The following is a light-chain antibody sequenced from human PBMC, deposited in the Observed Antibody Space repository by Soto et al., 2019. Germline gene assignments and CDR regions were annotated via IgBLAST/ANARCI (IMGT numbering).Light chain of an antibody. J-gene: IGLJ3*02. CDR2: LNSDGGL. CDR3: QTWGTGIQV. V-gene: IGLV4-69*01. CDR1: SGHSNYA. Sequence: QPVLTQSPSASASLGASVKLTCTLSSGHSNYAIAWHQQQPEKGPRYLMKLNSDGGLNKGDGIPDRFSGSSSGAERYLTISSLQSEDEADSYCQTWGTGIQVFGGGTKVTVL.